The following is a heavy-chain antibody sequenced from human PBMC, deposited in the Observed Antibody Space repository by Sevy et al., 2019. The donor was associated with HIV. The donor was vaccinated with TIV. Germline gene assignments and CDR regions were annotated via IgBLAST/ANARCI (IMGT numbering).Heavy chain of an antibody. CDR1: GFSFDRYG. CDR3: ATGRDYGSGSYDY. D-gene: IGHD3-10*01. J-gene: IGHJ4*02. Sequence: GESLKISCAASGFSFDRYGMHWVRQAPGKGLEWVAVILYEGINKDYGDSVRGRFTISRDNSKNTLYLQMNSLRVDDTAVYYCATGRDYGSGSYDYWGPGTLVTVSS. CDR2: ILYEGINK. V-gene: IGHV3-33*01.